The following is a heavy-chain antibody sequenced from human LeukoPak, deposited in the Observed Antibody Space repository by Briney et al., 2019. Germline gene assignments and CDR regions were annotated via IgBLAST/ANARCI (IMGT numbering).Heavy chain of an antibody. Sequence: TPSETLSLTCTVSGGSISSYYWSWIRQPAGKGLEWIGRIYTSGSTNYNPSLKSRVTMSVDTSKNQFSLKLSSVTAADTAVYYCARGVGSSDYYYYGMDVWGQGTTVTVSS. CDR2: IYTSGST. V-gene: IGHV4-4*07. CDR3: ARGVGSSDYYYYGMDV. J-gene: IGHJ6*02. D-gene: IGHD3-10*01. CDR1: GGSISSYY.